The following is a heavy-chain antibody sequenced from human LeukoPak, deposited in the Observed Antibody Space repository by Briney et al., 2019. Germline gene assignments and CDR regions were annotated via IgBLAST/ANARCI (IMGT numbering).Heavy chain of an antibody. CDR1: GFTVSSNE. J-gene: IGHJ3*02. D-gene: IGHD6-6*01. CDR3: AKARSYSTSSLTFDM. V-gene: IGHV3-38-3*01. Sequence: GGSLRLSCAASGFTVSSNEMSWVRQAPGKGLEWVSSISGGSTYYADSRKGRFTISRDNSKNTLHLQMNSLRADDTALYYCAKARSYSTSSLTFDMWGQGAMVTVSS. CDR2: ISGGST.